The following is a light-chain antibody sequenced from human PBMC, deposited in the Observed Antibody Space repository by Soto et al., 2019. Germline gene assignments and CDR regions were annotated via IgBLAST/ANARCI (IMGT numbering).Light chain of an antibody. CDR3: QHSGDFRWT. V-gene: IGKV3-20*01. Sequence: EIVLTQSPGPLVLSPGDRATVSCRAIQSVNKAYLVWYQVKPGQAPRRLIYGASSRATGIPDRFSGRGFGTDFTLTISRLEPEDFAVYSCQHSGDFRWTFGQGTKVDIK. CDR2: GAS. CDR1: QSVNKAY. J-gene: IGKJ1*01.